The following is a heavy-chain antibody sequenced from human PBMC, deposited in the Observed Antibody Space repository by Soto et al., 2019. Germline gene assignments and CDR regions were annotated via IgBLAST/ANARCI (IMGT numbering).Heavy chain of an antibody. Sequence: EVHLLESGGGLVQPGGSLRLSCAASGFPFSSYAMSWVRQAPGKGLEWVSGISGSGAGTYYADSVKGRFTISRDNSENTLYLEMNHLRDEDTAVYYCAIARYCSGGSCYGLPYYYGMDVWCQGTTVTVSS. D-gene: IGHD2-15*01. CDR1: GFPFSSYA. J-gene: IGHJ6*02. CDR2: ISGSGAGT. V-gene: IGHV3-23*01. CDR3: AIARYCSGGSCYGLPYYYGMDV.